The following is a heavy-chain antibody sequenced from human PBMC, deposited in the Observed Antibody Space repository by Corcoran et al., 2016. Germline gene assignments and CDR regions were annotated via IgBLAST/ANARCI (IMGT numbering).Heavy chain of an antibody. V-gene: IGHV4-59*01. J-gene: IGHJ5*02. CDR3: ARGYCSGGSCYGP. Sequence: QVQLQESGPGLVKPSETLSLTCTVSGGSISSYYWSWIRQPPGKGLEWIGYIYYSGSTNYNPSLKSRVTISVDTSKNQFSLKLSSVTAADTAMYYCARGYCSGGSCYGPWGQGTLVTVSS. CDR1: GGSISSYY. D-gene: IGHD2-15*01. CDR2: IYYSGST.